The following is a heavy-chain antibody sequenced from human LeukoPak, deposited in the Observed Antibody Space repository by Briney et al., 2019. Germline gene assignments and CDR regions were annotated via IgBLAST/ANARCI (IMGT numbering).Heavy chain of an antibody. D-gene: IGHD1-14*01. J-gene: IGHJ4*02. CDR3: AKGGPPEDDY. CDR2: IASDGSNK. CDR1: GFTFRTYG. Sequence: SGGSLRLSCAASGFTFRTYGMHWVRQAPGKGLEWVTHIASDGSNKAYGDSVRGRFTVSRDNAKNTVYLQMNSLRAEDTAVYYCAKGGPPEDDYWGQGTLVTVSS. V-gene: IGHV3-30*02.